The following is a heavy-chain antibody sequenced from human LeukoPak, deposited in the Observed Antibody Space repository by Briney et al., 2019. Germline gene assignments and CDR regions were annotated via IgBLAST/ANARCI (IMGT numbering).Heavy chain of an antibody. CDR2: INHSGST. Sequence: PSETLSLTCAVYGGSFSGYYWSWIRQPPGKGLEWIGEINHSGSTNYNPSLKSRVTISVGTSKNQFSLKLSSVTAADTAVYYCARRPVWRYSYGPKYYFDYWGQGTLVTVSS. J-gene: IGHJ4*02. D-gene: IGHD5-18*01. CDR1: GGSFSGYY. CDR3: ARRPVWRYSYGPKYYFDY. V-gene: IGHV4-34*01.